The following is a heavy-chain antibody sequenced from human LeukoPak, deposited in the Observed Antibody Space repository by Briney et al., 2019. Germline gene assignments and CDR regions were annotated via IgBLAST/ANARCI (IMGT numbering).Heavy chain of an antibody. D-gene: IGHD6-13*01. CDR1: GFAFSSYR. CDR3: ARDRQQLVAYYFDY. Sequence: GGSLRLSCAASGFAFSSYRMHWVRQAPGKGLEWVAVIWYDGSNKYYADSVKGRFTISRDNSKNTLYLQMNSLRAEDTAVYYCARDRQQLVAYYFDYWGQGTLVTVSS. J-gene: IGHJ4*02. CDR2: IWYDGSNK. V-gene: IGHV3-33*01.